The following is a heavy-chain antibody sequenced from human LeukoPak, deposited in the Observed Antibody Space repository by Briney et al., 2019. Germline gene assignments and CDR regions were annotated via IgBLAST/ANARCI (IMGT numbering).Heavy chain of an antibody. D-gene: IGHD3-10*01. Sequence: SVKVSCKASGGTFSSYAISWVRQAPGQGLEWMGRIIPILGIANYAQKFQGRVTITADKSTSTAYMELSSLRSEDTAVYYCATRITMVRGFDYWGQGTLVTVSS. V-gene: IGHV1-69*04. J-gene: IGHJ4*02. CDR1: GGTFSSYA. CDR3: ATRITMVRGFDY. CDR2: IIPILGIA.